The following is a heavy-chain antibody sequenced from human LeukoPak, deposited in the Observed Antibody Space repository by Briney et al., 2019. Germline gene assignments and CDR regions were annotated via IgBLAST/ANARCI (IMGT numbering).Heavy chain of an antibody. J-gene: IGHJ5*02. CDR1: GFTFSSYW. D-gene: IGHD3-22*01. V-gene: IGHV3-7*03. CDR2: IKQDGSEK. CDR3: AREDDRDYYDSSGYGANWFDP. Sequence: GGSLRLSCAASGFTFSSYWMSWVRQAPGKGLEWVANIKQDGSEKYYVDSVKGRFTISRDNAKNSLYLQMNSLRAEDTAVYYCAREDDRDYYDSSGYGANWFDPWGQGTLVTVSS.